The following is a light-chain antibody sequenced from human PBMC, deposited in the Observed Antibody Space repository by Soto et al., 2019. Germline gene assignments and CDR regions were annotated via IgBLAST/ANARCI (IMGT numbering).Light chain of an antibody. J-gene: IGKJ1*01. CDR2: GAS. V-gene: IGKV3-20*01. Sequence: DIVMTQSPASLSLSVGERATISCRASQSVSNNFLAWYQQKPGQAPSHLIYGASSRATGMPERFSGSGSGTDFTLTISRLVTEDFGVYYCQQYGPSTPRTFGQGTKVDIK. CDR1: QSVSNNF. CDR3: QQYGPSTPRT.